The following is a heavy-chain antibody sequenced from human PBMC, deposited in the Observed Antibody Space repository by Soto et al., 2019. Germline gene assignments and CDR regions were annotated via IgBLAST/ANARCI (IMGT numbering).Heavy chain of an antibody. CDR2: IYYSGST. Sequence: SETLSLTCTVSGGSISSGGYYWSWIRQHPGKGLEWIGYIYYSGSTYYNPSLKSRVTISVDTSKNQFSLKLSSVTAADTAVYYCARGLDSSSSSAFGMDVWGQGTTVTVSS. CDR1: GGSISSGGYY. J-gene: IGHJ6*02. V-gene: IGHV4-31*02. D-gene: IGHD6-6*01. CDR3: ARGLDSSSSSAFGMDV.